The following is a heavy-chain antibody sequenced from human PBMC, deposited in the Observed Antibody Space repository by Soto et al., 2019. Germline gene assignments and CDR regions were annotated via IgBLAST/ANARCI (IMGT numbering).Heavy chain of an antibody. Sequence: GGSLRLSCAASGFTFSDYAMHWVRQAPGKGLEWVAVVSHDGRNTHYADSVKGRFTISRDNAKNSLYLQMNSLRAEDTAVYYCARDQPGYSYGYGLGYWGQGTLVTASS. V-gene: IGHV3-30*03. D-gene: IGHD5-18*01. CDR1: GFTFSDYA. J-gene: IGHJ4*02. CDR2: VSHDGRNT. CDR3: ARDQPGYSYGYGLGY.